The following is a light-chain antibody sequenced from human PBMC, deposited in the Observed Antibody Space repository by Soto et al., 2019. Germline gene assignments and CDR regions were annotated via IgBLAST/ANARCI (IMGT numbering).Light chain of an antibody. CDR2: RAS. CDR3: QVYGSSPPYA. Sequence: EVVMTQSPATLAGSPGETVTLSCRASQSLSGNLAWYQQKPGQAPRLLIFRASTRATGVPARFSGGGSGTEFTLTISRLEPEDFATYYCQVYGSSPPYAFGQGSKLEIK. J-gene: IGKJ2*01. CDR1: QSLSGN. V-gene: IGKV3-15*01.